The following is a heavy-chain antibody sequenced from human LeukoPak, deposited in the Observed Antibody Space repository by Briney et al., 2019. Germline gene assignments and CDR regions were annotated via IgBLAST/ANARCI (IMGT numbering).Heavy chain of an antibody. J-gene: IGHJ6*03. Sequence: ASVKVSCKASGYTFTNYGISWVRQAPGQGLEWMGWMSALNGNTNYQHKFQGRVTMTTDTSKNTAYMELRSLRSDDTAMYYCARDRRDGYKTYYYYYYMDVWGKGTTVTISS. CDR3: ARDRRDGYKTYYYYYYMDV. V-gene: IGHV1-18*01. D-gene: IGHD5-24*01. CDR1: GYTFTNYG. CDR2: MSALNGNT.